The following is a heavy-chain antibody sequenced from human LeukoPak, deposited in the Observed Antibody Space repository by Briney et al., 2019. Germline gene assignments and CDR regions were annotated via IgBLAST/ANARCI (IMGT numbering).Heavy chain of an antibody. D-gene: IGHD2-2*01. Sequence: PGGSLILSCAASGFTFSSYSMNWVRQAPGKGLEWVSSIGSSSVYIYYADSLKGRFTISRDNAKNSLYLQMNSLRAEDTAVYYCARENHTPRGYCSSTSCSDYYMDVWGKGTTVTVSS. CDR3: ARENHTPRGYCSSTSCSDYYMDV. J-gene: IGHJ6*03. V-gene: IGHV3-21*01. CDR1: GFTFSSYS. CDR2: IGSSSVYI.